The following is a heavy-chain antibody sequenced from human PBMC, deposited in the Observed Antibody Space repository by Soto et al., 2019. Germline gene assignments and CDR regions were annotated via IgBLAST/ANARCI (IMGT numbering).Heavy chain of an antibody. CDR1: GGSISSGGYY. V-gene: IGHV4-31*03. D-gene: IGHD6-13*01. CDR3: ARGWNHRGIAAALQK. CDR2: IYYSGST. Sequence: SETLSLTCTVSGGSISSGGYYWSWIRQHPGKGLEWIGYIYYSGSTYYNPPLKSRVTISVDTSKNQFSLKLSSVTAADTAVYYCARGWNHRGIAAALQKWGQGTLVTVSS. J-gene: IGHJ4*02.